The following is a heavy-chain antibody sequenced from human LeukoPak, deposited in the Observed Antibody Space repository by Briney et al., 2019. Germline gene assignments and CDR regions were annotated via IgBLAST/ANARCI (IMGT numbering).Heavy chain of an antibody. V-gene: IGHV4-39*01. CDR3: ARHKLGYCSGGSCSFDY. J-gene: IGHJ4*02. CDR2: IYYSGST. CDR1: GGSISSSSYY. Sequence: SETLSLTCTVSGGSISSSSYYWGWIRQPPGKGLEWIGSIYYSGSTYYNPSLKRRVTISVDTSKNQFSLKLSSVTAADTAVYYCARHKLGYCSGGSCSFDYWGQGTLVTVSS. D-gene: IGHD2-15*01.